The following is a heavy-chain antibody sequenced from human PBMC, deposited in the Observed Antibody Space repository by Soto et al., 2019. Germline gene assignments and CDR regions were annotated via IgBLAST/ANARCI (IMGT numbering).Heavy chain of an antibody. D-gene: IGHD3-10*01. CDR2: ISSSDNTI. Sequence: EVQLVESGGGLVQPGGSLRLSCAASGFIFSRYEMAWVRQAPGKGLEWLSYISSSDNTIYYADSLRGRFTISRDTARDSLFLHMNSLRAEDTALYYCVRLDFYGSGSIDTLGQGTLVTVSS. J-gene: IGHJ5*02. V-gene: IGHV3-48*03. CDR1: GFIFSRYE. CDR3: VRLDFYGSGSIDT.